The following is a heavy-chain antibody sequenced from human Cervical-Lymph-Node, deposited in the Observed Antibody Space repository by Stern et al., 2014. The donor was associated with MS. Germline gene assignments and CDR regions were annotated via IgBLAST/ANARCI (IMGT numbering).Heavy chain of an antibody. J-gene: IGHJ3*02. Sequence: VQLVQSGAEVKKPGASVRVSCKVSGNTISELSMHWVRQAPGKGLEWMGGFDPEGGERLYAQQFQGRVTMSEDPSTDTAYRELSSLRSEDTAVYFGATAGRFKWLRSDAFAIWGQGTMVTVSS. CDR2: FDPEGGER. CDR1: GNTISELS. D-gene: IGHD5-12*01. V-gene: IGHV1-24*01. CDR3: ATAGRFKWLRSDAFAI.